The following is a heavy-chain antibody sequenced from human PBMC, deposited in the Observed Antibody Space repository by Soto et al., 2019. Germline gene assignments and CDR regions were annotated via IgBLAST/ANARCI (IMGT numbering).Heavy chain of an antibody. V-gene: IGHV4-38-2*01. Sequence: SETLSLTCDVSGEPMTSGYYWGWIRHSPGKGLEWIGSIYYGGATYYNPSLRSRLTISIDASKNQFSLRLTSVTAADTALYYCARGWYYFDFWGQGTLVTVSS. J-gene: IGHJ4*02. CDR2: IYYGGAT. CDR1: GEPMTSGYY. CDR3: ARGWYYFDF. D-gene: IGHD2-8*01.